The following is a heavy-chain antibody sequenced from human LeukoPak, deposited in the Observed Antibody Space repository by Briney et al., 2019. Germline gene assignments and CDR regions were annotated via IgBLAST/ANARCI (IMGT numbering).Heavy chain of an antibody. D-gene: IGHD3-22*01. V-gene: IGHV3-7*01. CDR2: IKQDGSEK. CDR1: GFTFSSYW. Sequence: GGSLRLSCAASGFTFSSYWMSWVRQAPGKGLEWVANIKQDGSEKYYVDSVKGRFTISRDNAKNSLYLQMNSLRAEDTAVYYCARDPGYYDDSSGYFDYWGQGTLVTVSP. CDR3: ARDPGYYDDSSGYFDY. J-gene: IGHJ4*02.